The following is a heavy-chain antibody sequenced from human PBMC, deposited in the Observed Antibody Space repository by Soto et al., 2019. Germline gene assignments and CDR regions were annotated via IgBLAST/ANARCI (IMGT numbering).Heavy chain of an antibody. CDR2: IWYDGSNK. CDR3: ARDRGYYDSSGYYRRTGFDY. D-gene: IGHD3-22*01. CDR1: GFTFSSYG. J-gene: IGHJ4*02. Sequence: RLSCAASGFTFSSYGMHWVRQAPGKGLEWVAVIWYDGSNKYYADSVKGRFTISRDNSKNTLYLQMNSLRAEDTAVYYCARDRGYYDSSGYYRRTGFDYWGQGTLVTVSS. V-gene: IGHV3-33*01.